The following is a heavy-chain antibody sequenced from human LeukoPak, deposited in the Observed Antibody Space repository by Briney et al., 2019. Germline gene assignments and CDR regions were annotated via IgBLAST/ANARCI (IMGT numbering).Heavy chain of an antibody. Sequence: GGSLRLSCAASGFTFNSYAMSWVRQAPGKGLEWVSAISGSGGSTYYADSVKGRFTISRDNSKNTLYLQMNSLRAEDTAVYYCAKDRISSYSSSWYNGMDVWGQGTTVTVSS. D-gene: IGHD6-13*01. CDR1: GFTFNSYA. V-gene: IGHV3-23*01. CDR3: AKDRISSYSSSWYNGMDV. J-gene: IGHJ6*02. CDR2: ISGSGGST.